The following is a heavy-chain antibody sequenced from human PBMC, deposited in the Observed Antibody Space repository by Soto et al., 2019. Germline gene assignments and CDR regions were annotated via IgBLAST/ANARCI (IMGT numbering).Heavy chain of an antibody. V-gene: IGHV4-30-4*01. CDR1: GGSISSGDYY. J-gene: IGHJ4*02. D-gene: IGHD5-18*01. Sequence: QVQLQESGPGLVKPSQTLSLTCTVSGGSISSGDYYWSWIRQPPGTGLEWIGYIYYSGSTYYNPSLKSRVTLSVDTSKNQFALKLSSVTAADTAVYYCASNSYGYTFSDSWGQGTLVTVSS. CDR2: IYYSGST. CDR3: ASNSYGYTFSDS.